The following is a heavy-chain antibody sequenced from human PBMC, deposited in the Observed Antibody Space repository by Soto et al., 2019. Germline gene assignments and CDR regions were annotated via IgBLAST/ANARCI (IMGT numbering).Heavy chain of an antibody. CDR3: ARGRGEINWATYHGLDI. CDR1: GFTFPRFG. V-gene: IGHV3-30*03. Sequence: GGSLRLSCAASGFTFPRFGMHWVRQAPGKGLEGVALITYEGSQIYYADAVKGRFTISRDNGDNTLSLQMDNLRTEDTATYFFARGRGEINWATYHGLDIWGQGTTVT. D-gene: IGHD1-1*01. J-gene: IGHJ6*02. CDR2: ITYEGSQI.